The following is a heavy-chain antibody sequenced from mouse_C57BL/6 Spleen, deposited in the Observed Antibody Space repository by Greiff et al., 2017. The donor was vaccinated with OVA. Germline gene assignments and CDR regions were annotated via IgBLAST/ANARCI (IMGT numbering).Heavy chain of an antibody. CDR3: ARSRGLRQRGFAY. D-gene: IGHD2-4*01. V-gene: IGHV1-47*01. CDR1: GYTFTTYP. CDR2: FHPYNDDT. J-gene: IGHJ3*01. Sequence: LVESGAELVKPGASVKMSCKASGYTFTTYPIEWMKQNHGKSLEWIGNFHPYNDDTKYNEKFKGKATLTVEKSSSTVYLELSRLTSDDSAVYYGARSRGLRQRGFAYWGQGTLVTVSA.